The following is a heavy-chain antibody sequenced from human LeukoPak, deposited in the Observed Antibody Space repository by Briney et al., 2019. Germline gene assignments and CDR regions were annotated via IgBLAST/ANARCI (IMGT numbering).Heavy chain of an antibody. J-gene: IGHJ6*03. CDR1: GYTFTSYG. V-gene: IGHV1-18*01. CDR3: ARDKLRFLEWLPSPPRYMDV. D-gene: IGHD3-3*01. Sequence: GASVKVSCKASGYTFTSYGISWVRQAPGQGLEWMGWISAYNGNTNYAQKLQGRVTMTTDTSTSTAYMELRSLRSDDTAVYYCARDKLRFLEWLPSPPRYMDVWGKGTTVTVSS. CDR2: ISAYNGNT.